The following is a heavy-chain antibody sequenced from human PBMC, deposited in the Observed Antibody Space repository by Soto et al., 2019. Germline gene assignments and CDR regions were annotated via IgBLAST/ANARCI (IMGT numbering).Heavy chain of an antibody. CDR3: ARGAFLRYYGMDV. CDR2: ISSSSSYT. Sequence: PGGSLRLSCAASGFTFSSYSMNWVRQAPGKGLEWVSYISSSSSYTNYADSVKGRFTISRDNAKNSLYLQMNSLRAEDTAVYYCARGAFLRYYGMDVWGKGTTVTVSS. V-gene: IGHV3-21*05. CDR1: GFTFSSYS. J-gene: IGHJ6*04.